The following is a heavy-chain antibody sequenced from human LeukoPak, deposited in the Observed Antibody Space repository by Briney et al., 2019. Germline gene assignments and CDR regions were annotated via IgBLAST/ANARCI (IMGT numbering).Heavy chain of an antibody. V-gene: IGHV1-69*05. D-gene: IGHD3-3*01. CDR1: GGTFSSYA. J-gene: IGHJ4*02. CDR3: ARDRDFWSGYTPFDY. Sequence: ASVKVSCKASGGTFSSYAISWVRQAPGQGLEWMGRIIPIFGTANYAQKFQGRVTITTDESTSTAYMELSRLRSDDTAVYYCARDRDFWSGYTPFDYWGQGTLVTVSS. CDR2: IIPIFGTA.